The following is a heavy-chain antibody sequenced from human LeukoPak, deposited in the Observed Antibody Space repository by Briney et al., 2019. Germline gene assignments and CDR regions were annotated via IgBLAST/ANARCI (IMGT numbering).Heavy chain of an antibody. Sequence: NPGGSLRLSCAASGFTFSDYYMSWIRQAPGKGLEWISYISSGSNTIFYADSVQGRFTISRDNSKNSLFLQMNSLRADDTAAYFCARDRSSYSDSWGQGTLVTVSS. D-gene: IGHD1-26*01. CDR1: GFTFSDYY. CDR2: ISSGSNTI. CDR3: ARDRSSYSDS. J-gene: IGHJ5*02. V-gene: IGHV3-11*04.